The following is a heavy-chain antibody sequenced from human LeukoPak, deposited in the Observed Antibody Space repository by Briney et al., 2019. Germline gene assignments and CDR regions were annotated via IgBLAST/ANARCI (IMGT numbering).Heavy chain of an antibody. CDR3: ARAPLQTYYYYYYGMDV. V-gene: IGHV4-59*01. CDR2: IYYSGST. J-gene: IGHJ6*02. CDR1: GGSISSYY. Sequence: SETLSLTCTVSGGSISSYYWSWIRQPPGKGLEWLGYIYYSGSTNYNPSLKSRVTISVDTSKNQFSLKLSSVTAADTAVYYCARAPLQTYYYYYYGMDVWGQGTTVTVSS.